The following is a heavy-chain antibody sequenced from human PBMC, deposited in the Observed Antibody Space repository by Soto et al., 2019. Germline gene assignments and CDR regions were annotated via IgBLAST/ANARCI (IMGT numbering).Heavy chain of an antibody. CDR1: EGTFTNYS. CDR2: IIPILGIQ. D-gene: IGHD3-10*01. V-gene: IGHV1-69*08. CDR3: ARDGYTGSYHQY. J-gene: IGHJ4*02. Sequence: QVQLVQSGAEVKKPGSSVRVSCKAPEGTFTNYSISWVRQAPGQGLEWMGKIIPILGIQKHAQKFQGRITIIADKSTSTAYMDRTSLRSDDTAVYFCARDGYTGSYHQYWGQGTLVTVSS.